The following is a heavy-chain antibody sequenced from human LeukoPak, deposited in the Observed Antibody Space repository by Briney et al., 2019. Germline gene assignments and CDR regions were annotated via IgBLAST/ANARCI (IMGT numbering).Heavy chain of an antibody. Sequence: KSSETLSLTCTVSGGSISSYYWSWIRQPPGKGLEWIGYIYYSGSTNYNPSLKSRVTISVDTSKNQFSLKLSSVTAADTAVYYCARDGGWLQPGTYYYYYMDVWGKGTTVTVSS. CDR3: ARDGGWLQPGTYYYYYMDV. D-gene: IGHD5-24*01. CDR1: GGSISSYY. CDR2: IYYSGST. J-gene: IGHJ6*03. V-gene: IGHV4-59*01.